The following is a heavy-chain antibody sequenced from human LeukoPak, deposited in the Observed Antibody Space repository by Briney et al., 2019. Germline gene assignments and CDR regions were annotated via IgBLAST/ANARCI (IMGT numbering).Heavy chain of an antibody. V-gene: IGHV3-30-3*01. CDR2: ISYDGSNK. CDR3: ATPVRRTAMGDYFDY. D-gene: IGHD5-18*01. Sequence: PGGSLRLSCAASGFTFSSYAMNWVRQAPGKGLEWVALISYDGSNKNYADSVKGRFTISRDNSKNTLYLQMNSLRAEDTAVYYCATPVRRTAMGDYFDYWGQGTLVTVSS. J-gene: IGHJ4*02. CDR1: GFTFSSYA.